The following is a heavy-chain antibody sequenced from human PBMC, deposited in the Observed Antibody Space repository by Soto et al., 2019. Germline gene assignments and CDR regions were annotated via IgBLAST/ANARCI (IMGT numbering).Heavy chain of an antibody. D-gene: IGHD3-16*02. Sequence: ASVKVSCKASGYTFTSYGISWVRQAPGQGLEWMGWISAYNGNTNYAQKLQGRVTMTTDTSTSTAYTELRSLRSDDTAVYYCARLGPYDYVWGSYRYTFDYWGQGTLVTVSS. V-gene: IGHV1-18*01. CDR2: ISAYNGNT. CDR1: GYTFTSYG. J-gene: IGHJ4*02. CDR3: ARLGPYDYVWGSYRYTFDY.